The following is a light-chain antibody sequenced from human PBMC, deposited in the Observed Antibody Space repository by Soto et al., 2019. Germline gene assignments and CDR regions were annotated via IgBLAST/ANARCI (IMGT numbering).Light chain of an antibody. CDR3: QVWESSSDHAV. CDR1: DIGSYS. Sequence: SYELTQPPSVSVAPGQTARITCGGNDIGSYSVHWYQQRPGQAPVLVVYDDSDRPSGIPERFSGSNSGNTATLAISRVEVGDEADYYCQVWESSSDHAVFGGGTKLTVL. CDR2: DDS. V-gene: IGLV3-21*02. J-gene: IGLJ2*01.